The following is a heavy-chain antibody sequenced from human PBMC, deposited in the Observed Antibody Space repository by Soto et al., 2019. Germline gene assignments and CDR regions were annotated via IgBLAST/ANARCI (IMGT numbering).Heavy chain of an antibody. CDR1: GYTFTSYD. Sequence: QVQLVQSGAEVKKPGASVKVSCKASGYTFTSYDINWVRQATGQGLEWMGWMNPNSGNTGYAQKFQGRVTMTRNTSITTAYMELSSLRSEDTAVYYCALSAPYYDILTGWGQGTLVTVSS. CDR3: ALSAPYYDILTG. J-gene: IGHJ4*02. CDR2: MNPNSGNT. V-gene: IGHV1-8*01. D-gene: IGHD3-9*01.